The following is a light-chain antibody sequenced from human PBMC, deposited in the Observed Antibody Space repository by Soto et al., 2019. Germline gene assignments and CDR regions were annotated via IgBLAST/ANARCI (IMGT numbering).Light chain of an antibody. J-gene: IGKJ4*01. CDR2: DAS. Sequence: DIQMTQSPAAVSASEGDRVTITCRASQSISSWLVWYQQKLGRAPRLLIYDASSLESGVPSRFSGSGYGTEFTLTISSLQPDDVATYYCQQYNTYSSLTFGGGTKVDIK. CDR1: QSISSW. CDR3: QQYNTYSSLT. V-gene: IGKV1-5*01.